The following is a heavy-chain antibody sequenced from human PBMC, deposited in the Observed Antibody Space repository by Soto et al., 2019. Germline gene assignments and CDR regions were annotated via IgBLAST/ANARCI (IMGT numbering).Heavy chain of an antibody. D-gene: IGHD2-2*01. CDR1: GFTFSSYA. CDR3: AKMSYIVVVPAANLDY. CDR2: ISGSGGST. J-gene: IGHJ4*02. V-gene: IGHV3-23*01. Sequence: GGSLRLSCAASGFTFSSYAMSWVRQAPGKGLEWVSAISGSGGSTYYADSVKGRFTISRDNSKNTLYLQMNSLSAEDTAVYYCAKMSYIVVVPAANLDYWGQGTLVTVSS.